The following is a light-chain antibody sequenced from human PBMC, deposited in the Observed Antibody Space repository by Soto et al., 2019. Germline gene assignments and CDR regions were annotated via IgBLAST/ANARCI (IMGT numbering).Light chain of an antibody. V-gene: IGKV3-20*01. J-gene: IGKJ1*01. Sequence: EIVLTQSPGTLSLSPGERATLSCRASQSVSDSSLAWYHQKPGQAPRLLIYGASRRATGIPDTFSGSGSGTDFTLTISRLEPEDFAVYYCQQYGTSPPWTFGQGTKVDIK. CDR2: GAS. CDR1: QSVSDSS. CDR3: QQYGTSPPWT.